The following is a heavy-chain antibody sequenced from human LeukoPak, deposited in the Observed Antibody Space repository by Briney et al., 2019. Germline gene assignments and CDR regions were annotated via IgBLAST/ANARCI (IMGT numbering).Heavy chain of an antibody. Sequence: ASVKVSCEASGYTFTDFYIHWVRQAPGQGLEWMGWINPNSGGTNYAQQFQGRVTMTRDTSISTAYMELSRLRSDDTAVYYCARDPNWNYVGAFDYWGQGTLVTVSS. CDR1: GYTFTDFY. V-gene: IGHV1-2*02. CDR3: ARDPNWNYVGAFDY. J-gene: IGHJ4*02. D-gene: IGHD1-7*01. CDR2: INPNSGGT.